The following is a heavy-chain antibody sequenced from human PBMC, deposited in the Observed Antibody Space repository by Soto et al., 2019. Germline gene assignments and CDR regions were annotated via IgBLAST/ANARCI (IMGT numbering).Heavy chain of an antibody. CDR1: GFTFRDNG. J-gene: IGHJ4*02. Sequence: GGSRRLSGAASGFTFRDNGIDWVRQAPGKGLEWLAVISYDGSNKHYADSVKGRFTVSRDNSKNTLYLQMNSLRAEDTAVYFCARYSGKYQGPIDYWGQGTLVTVSS. CDR2: ISYDGSNK. D-gene: IGHD1-26*01. V-gene: IGHV3-30*03. CDR3: ARYSGKYQGPIDY.